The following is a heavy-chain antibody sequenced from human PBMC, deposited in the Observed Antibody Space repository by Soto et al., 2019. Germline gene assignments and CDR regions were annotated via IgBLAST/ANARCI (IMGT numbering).Heavy chain of an antibody. CDR1: GYTFTNHG. V-gene: IGHV1-18*04. CDR3: ARGGQYSYYGFLYVGMDV. J-gene: IGHJ6*02. Sequence: GASVKVSCKACGYTFTNHGISGVRQAPGQGLEWMGWISAHNGNTNYAQNFQGRVTMTTDRSTSTASMDLRSLRSDDTAIYYCARGGQYSYYGFLYVGMDVWGQGTTVTVS. D-gene: IGHD3-3*01. CDR2: ISAHNGNT.